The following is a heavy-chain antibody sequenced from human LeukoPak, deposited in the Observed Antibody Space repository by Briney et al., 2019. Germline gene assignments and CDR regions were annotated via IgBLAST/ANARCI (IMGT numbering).Heavy chain of an antibody. D-gene: IGHD1-26*01. Sequence: GASVKVSCKASGYTLTSYDINWVRQATGQGLEWMGWMNPNSGNTGYAQKFQGRVTMTRNTSISTAYMELSSLRSEDTAVYYCARGIRRWELLRLVFWFDPWGQGTLVTVSS. CDR1: GYTLTSYD. V-gene: IGHV1-8*01. J-gene: IGHJ5*02. CDR3: ARGIRRWELLRLVFWFDP. CDR2: MNPNSGNT.